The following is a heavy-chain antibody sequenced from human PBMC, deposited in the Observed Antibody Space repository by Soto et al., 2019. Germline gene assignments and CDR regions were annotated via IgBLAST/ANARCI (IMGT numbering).Heavy chain of an antibody. CDR1: GFTFSSYE. J-gene: IGHJ6*02. V-gene: IGHV3-48*03. D-gene: IGHD2-2*01. CDR2: ISSSGSTI. CDR3: ARDAEDIVVVPAPFYYYGMDV. Sequence: GGSLRLSCAASGFTFSSYEMNWVRQAPGKGLEWVSYISSSGSTIYYADSVKGRFTISRDNAKNSLYLQMNSLRAEDTAVYYCARDAEDIVVVPAPFYYYGMDVWGQGTTVTVS.